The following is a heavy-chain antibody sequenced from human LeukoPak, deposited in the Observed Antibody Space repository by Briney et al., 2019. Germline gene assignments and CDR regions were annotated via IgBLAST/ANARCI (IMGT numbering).Heavy chain of an antibody. J-gene: IGHJ4*02. CDR3: AIRYSSSWNYFDY. CDR1: GYSFTSYW. V-gene: IGHV5-51*01. CDR2: IYPGDSDT. Sequence: GESLKISCKGSGYSFTSYWIGWVRQMPGKGLEWVGIIYPGDSDTRYSPSFQGQVTISADKSISTAYLQWSSLKASDTAMYYCAIRYSSSWNYFDYWGQGTVVTVSS. D-gene: IGHD6-13*01.